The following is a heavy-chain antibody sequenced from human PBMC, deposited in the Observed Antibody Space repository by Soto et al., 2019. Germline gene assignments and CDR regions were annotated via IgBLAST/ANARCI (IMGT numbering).Heavy chain of an antibody. CDR3: ARLPNGWPTLKLDF. CDR2: INPDSGGT. J-gene: IGHJ4*02. Sequence: ASVKVSCKASGYTFTGYYMHWVRQVPGQGLEWMGWINPDSGGTNYAQKFQGRVTMTRDTSISTAYMELNSLRSDDTAVYYCARLPNGWPTLKLDFWAQGTVVTLSS. V-gene: IGHV1-2*02. D-gene: IGHD2-8*01. CDR1: GYTFTGYY.